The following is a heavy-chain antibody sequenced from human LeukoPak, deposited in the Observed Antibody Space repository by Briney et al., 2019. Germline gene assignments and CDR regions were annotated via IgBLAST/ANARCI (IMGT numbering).Heavy chain of an antibody. CDR3: ARGLTMTTFRENWFDP. CDR2: ISSSSTYI. D-gene: IGHD3-10*02. J-gene: IGHJ5*02. Sequence: PGGPLRLSCAASVFTFRNYDMNWVRQAPGKGLEWVASISSSSTYIYYADSLKGRFTISRDNAKNSLYLQMNSLRAEDTAVYYCARGLTMTTFRENWFDPWGQGTLVTVSS. V-gene: IGHV3-21*01. CDR1: VFTFRNYD.